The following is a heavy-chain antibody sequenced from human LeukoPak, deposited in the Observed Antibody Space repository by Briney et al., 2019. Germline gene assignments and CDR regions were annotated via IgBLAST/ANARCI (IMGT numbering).Heavy chain of an antibody. V-gene: IGHV1-46*01. CDR1: GYTFTSYY. CDR3: ARDYDSRGLFDY. J-gene: IGHJ4*02. D-gene: IGHD3-22*01. Sequence: ASVTVSCTASGYTFTSYYMHWVRQAPGQGLEWMGIINPSGGSTSYAQKFQGRVTMTRDTSTSTVYMELSSLRSEDTAVYYCARDYDSRGLFDYWGQGTLVTVSS. CDR2: INPSGGST.